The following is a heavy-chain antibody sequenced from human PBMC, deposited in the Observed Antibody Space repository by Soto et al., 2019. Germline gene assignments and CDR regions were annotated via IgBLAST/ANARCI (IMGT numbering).Heavy chain of an antibody. V-gene: IGHV3-30*18. Sequence: GGSLRLACAASGFTFTSYGMHWVRQAPGKGLEWVAIISYDGINKYYANSVKGRFTISRDNSKNTLYLQMNSLRAEDTAVYYCAKSMYNWNDGFFDYWGQGTLVTVSS. CDR1: GFTFTSYG. J-gene: IGHJ4*02. CDR3: AKSMYNWNDGFFDY. D-gene: IGHD1-1*01. CDR2: ISYDGINK.